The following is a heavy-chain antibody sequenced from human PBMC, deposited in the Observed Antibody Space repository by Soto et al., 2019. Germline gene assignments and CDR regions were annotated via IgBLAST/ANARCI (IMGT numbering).Heavy chain of an antibody. Sequence: QVQLQESGPGLVQPSQTLSLTCTVSGGTISSGGFYWSWIRQHPEKRLEWIGWIYHSGNTYYNPSLKSRVTLLEDTSKNQFSLKLTSVTAADTAVYYCARGTYQYYDSSGVQNRFDPWGQGTLVTVSS. J-gene: IGHJ5*02. CDR3: ARGTYQYYDSSGVQNRFDP. CDR2: IYHSGNT. D-gene: IGHD3-22*01. V-gene: IGHV4-31*03. CDR1: GGTISSGGFY.